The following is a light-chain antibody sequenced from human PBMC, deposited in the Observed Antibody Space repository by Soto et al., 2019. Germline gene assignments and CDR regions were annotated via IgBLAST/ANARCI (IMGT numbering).Light chain of an antibody. J-gene: IGLJ1*01. CDR2: EVS. CDR1: SSDVGGYNY. Sequence: QSVLTQPASVSGSPGQSITISCTGTSSDVGGYNYVSWFQQHPGKAPKLKIYEVSNRPSGVSNRFSGSRSGNTASLTISGLQSEDEAEYYCNSYTNNNTFVFGTGTKLTVL. CDR3: NSYTNNNTFV. V-gene: IGLV2-14*01.